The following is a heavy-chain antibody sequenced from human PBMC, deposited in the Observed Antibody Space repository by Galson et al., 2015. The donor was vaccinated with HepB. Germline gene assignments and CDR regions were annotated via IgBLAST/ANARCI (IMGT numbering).Heavy chain of an antibody. CDR2: IIPIFGTA. J-gene: IGHJ4*02. CDR1: GGTFSSYA. CDR3: ARGVVAVAGTTFGY. V-gene: IGHV1-69*13. Sequence: SVKVSCKASGGTFSSYAISWVRQAPGQGLEWMGGIIPIFGTANYAQKFQGRVTITADESTSTAYMELSSLRSEDTAVYYCARGVVAVAGTTFGYWGQGTLVTVSS. D-gene: IGHD6-19*01.